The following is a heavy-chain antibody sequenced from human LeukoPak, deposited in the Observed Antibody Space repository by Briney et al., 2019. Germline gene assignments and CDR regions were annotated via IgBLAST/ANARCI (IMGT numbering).Heavy chain of an antibody. CDR1: GFTFSSYS. CDR3: ALGYCSGGSCPPSSYGMDV. Sequence: GGSLRLSCAASGFTFSSYSMTWVRQAPGKGLEWVSSISSSSSYIYYADSVKGRFTISGDNAKNSLYLQMNSLRAEDTAVYYCALGYCSGGSCPPSSYGMDVWGQGTTVTVSS. J-gene: IGHJ6*02. CDR2: ISSSSSYI. D-gene: IGHD2-15*01. V-gene: IGHV3-21*01.